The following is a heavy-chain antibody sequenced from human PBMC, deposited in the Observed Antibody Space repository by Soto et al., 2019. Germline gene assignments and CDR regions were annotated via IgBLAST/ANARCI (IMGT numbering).Heavy chain of an antibody. D-gene: IGHD3-3*01. CDR2: INADNGNT. J-gene: IGHJ6*03. CDR3: ATNTYYDFWSGYPPHYYYYYDMDV. V-gene: IGHV1-3*01. Sequence: RLEWMGWINADNGNTKYSQKFQGRVTITRNTSVSTAYMELSSLRSEDTAVYYCATNTYYDFWSGYPPHYYYYYDMDVWGKGTTVTVSS.